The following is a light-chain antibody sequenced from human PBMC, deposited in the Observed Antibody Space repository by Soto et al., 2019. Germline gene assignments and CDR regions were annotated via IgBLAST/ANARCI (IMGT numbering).Light chain of an antibody. CDR1: SGHSSYV. CDR3: QTWGTGIQVV. CDR2: VDSDGSH. V-gene: IGLV4-69*01. J-gene: IGLJ2*01. Sequence: QSVLTQSPSASASLGASVKLTCTLSSGHSSYVIAWHQQQPEKGPRYLMKVDSDGSHSKGDGIPDRFSGSSSGAERYLTISSLQSEDEADYSCQTWGTGIQVVFGGGTKLTVL.